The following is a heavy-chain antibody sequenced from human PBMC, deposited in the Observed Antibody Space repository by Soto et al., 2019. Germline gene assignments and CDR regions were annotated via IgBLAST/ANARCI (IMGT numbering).Heavy chain of an antibody. J-gene: IGHJ4*02. D-gene: IGHD3-16*01. CDR1: GYTFSDYY. V-gene: IGHV1-2*04. Sequence: GASVKVSCKASGYTFSDYYIHWVRQAPGQGLEWMGWINPDTGGTDYKQKFQGWVTMTRDTSISTAYMELSSLKSDDTAVYYCARAVGRDGSSCYRGGYAYWGQGTLVTVSS. CDR2: INPDTGGT. CDR3: ARAVGRDGSSCYRGGYAY.